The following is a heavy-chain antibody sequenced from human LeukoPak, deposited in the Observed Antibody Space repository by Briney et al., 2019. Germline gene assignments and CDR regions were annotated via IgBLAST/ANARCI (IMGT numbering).Heavy chain of an antibody. CDR1: GFTFPTYS. CDR3: AGRDCTNGLSQFDP. V-gene: IGHV3-21*01. J-gene: IGHJ5*02. CDR2: ISTTGDFI. Sequence: GGSLRLSCVASGFTFPTYSMNWVRLAPGKGLEWVSSISTTGDFIHYADSVKGRFTISRDNAKNSLYLQMNSLRAEDTAIYYCAGRDCTNGLSQFDPWGQGTLVTVSS. D-gene: IGHD2-8*01.